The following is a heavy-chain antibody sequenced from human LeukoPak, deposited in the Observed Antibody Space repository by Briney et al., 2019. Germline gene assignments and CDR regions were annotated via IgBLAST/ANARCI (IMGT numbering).Heavy chain of an antibody. Sequence: ASVKVSCKASGYTFSSYDINWVRQATGQGLEWMGWMNPNSGNTGYAQRFQGRATMTRSTSISTAYMELSSLTSDDTAVYYCARSFVGTRKRNDYWGQGTLVTVSS. V-gene: IGHV1-8*01. D-gene: IGHD2-21*01. CDR2: MNPNSGNT. CDR3: ARSFVGTRKRNDY. J-gene: IGHJ4*02. CDR1: GYTFSSYD.